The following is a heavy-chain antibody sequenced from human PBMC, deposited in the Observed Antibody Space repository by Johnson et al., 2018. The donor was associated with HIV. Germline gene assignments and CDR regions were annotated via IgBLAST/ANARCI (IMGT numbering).Heavy chain of an antibody. V-gene: IGHV3-9*01. J-gene: IGHJ3*02. D-gene: IGHD6-19*01. CDR1: GFTLDDYA. CDR2: ISWNSGRI. Sequence: QLVESGGGLVQPGRSLRLSCAASGFTLDDYAMHWVRQAPGKGLEWVSGISWNSGRIGYADSVKGRFTISRDNSKNTLYLQMNSLRAEDTAVYYCAKRGSGWPSDAFDIWGQGTMVTVSS. CDR3: AKRGSGWPSDAFDI.